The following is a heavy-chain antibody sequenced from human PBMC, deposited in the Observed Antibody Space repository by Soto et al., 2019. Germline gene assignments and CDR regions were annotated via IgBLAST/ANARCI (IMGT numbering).Heavy chain of an antibody. V-gene: IGHV3-30-3*01. CDR2: ISYDGSHK. CDR3: ARDLRKRGESYDRNIDV. J-gene: IGHJ6*02. D-gene: IGHD5-12*01. Sequence: QEQLVESGGSVVQPGGSLRLSCTASGFTFSDYAIHWVRQAPGKGLEWVAVISYDGSHKYYADAVKGRFTISRDNSKNKLYLQMTSLRAEDTAVYYCARDLRKRGESYDRNIDVWGQGTTVTVSS. CDR1: GFTFSDYA.